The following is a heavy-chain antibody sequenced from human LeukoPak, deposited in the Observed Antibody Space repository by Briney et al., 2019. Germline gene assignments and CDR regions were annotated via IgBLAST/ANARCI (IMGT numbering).Heavy chain of an antibody. D-gene: IGHD3-10*01. CDR3: ARDNRSGWFGEYYFDY. Sequence: KPSQTLSLTCTVSGGSISSGGYYWSWIRQHPGKGLEWIVYIYYSGSTYYNPSLKRRVTISVDTSKNQFSLKLSSVTAADTAVYYCARDNRSGWFGEYYFDYWGQGTLVTVSS. J-gene: IGHJ4*02. CDR1: GGSISSGGYY. V-gene: IGHV4-31*03. CDR2: IYYSGST.